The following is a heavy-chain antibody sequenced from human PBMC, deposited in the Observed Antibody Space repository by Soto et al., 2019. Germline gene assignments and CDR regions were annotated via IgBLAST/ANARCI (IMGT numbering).Heavy chain of an antibody. Sequence: SETLSLTCTVSGGSISSGGYYWSWIRQHPGKGLEWIGYIYYSGSTYYNPSLKSRVTISVDTSKNQFSLKLSSVTAADTAVYYCVRLVGPDYYDNSVYYWGQGTLVTVSS. CDR1: GGSISSGGYY. V-gene: IGHV4-31*03. D-gene: IGHD3-22*01. J-gene: IGHJ4*02. CDR3: VRLVGPDYYDNSVYY. CDR2: IYYSGST.